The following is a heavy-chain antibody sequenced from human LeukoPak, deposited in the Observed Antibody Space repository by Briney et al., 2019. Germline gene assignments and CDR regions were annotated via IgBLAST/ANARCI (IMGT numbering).Heavy chain of an antibody. V-gene: IGHV3-7*03. CDR2: IKVDGSEK. Sequence: GGSLRLSCAASGFTFSNFWMSWVRQAPGKGLEWVANIKVDGSEKYYVDSMKGRFTISRDNAENSLYLQMNSLRAEDTAVYYCARKTGTTGGAFDYWGQGTQVTVSS. D-gene: IGHD1-1*01. J-gene: IGHJ4*02. CDR3: ARKTGTTGGAFDY. CDR1: GFTFSNFW.